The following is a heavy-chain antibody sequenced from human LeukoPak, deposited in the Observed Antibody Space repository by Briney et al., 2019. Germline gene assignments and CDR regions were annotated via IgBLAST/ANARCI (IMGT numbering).Heavy chain of an antibody. V-gene: IGHV3-23*01. D-gene: IGHD3-22*01. Sequence: GGSLRLSCAASGFTLSSYAMSWVRQAPGKGLEWVSGISGSGGSTYYADSVKGWFTISRDNSKNTLYLQMNSLRAEDTAVYYCAKEITMIVVDHTVIDYWGQGTLVAVSS. CDR1: GFTLSSYA. CDR2: ISGSGGST. CDR3: AKEITMIVVDHTVIDY. J-gene: IGHJ4*02.